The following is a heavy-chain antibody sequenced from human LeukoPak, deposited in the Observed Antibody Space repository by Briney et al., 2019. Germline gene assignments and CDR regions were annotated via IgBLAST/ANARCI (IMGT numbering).Heavy chain of an antibody. CDR3: AREGGHDSSGYYYRSTEWSGAFDI. CDR2: INRSGST. J-gene: IGHJ3*02. CDR1: GGSFSGYY. Sequence: SETLSLTCAVYGGSFSGYYWSWIRQPPGNGLEWIGEINRSGSTNYNPSLKSRVTISVDTSKNQFSLKLSSVTAADTAVYYCAREGGHDSSGYYYRSTEWSGAFDIWGQGTMVTVSS. D-gene: IGHD3-22*01. V-gene: IGHV4-34*01.